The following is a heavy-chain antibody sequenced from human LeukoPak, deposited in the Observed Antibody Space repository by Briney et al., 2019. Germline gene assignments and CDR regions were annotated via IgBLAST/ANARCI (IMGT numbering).Heavy chain of an antibody. Sequence: GGSLRLSCAAFGFTFSSYWMHSLRHAPGKGLVWVSRINSDGSSTTYADSVKGRFTISRDNAKNTLYLQMNSLRTEDNATFYCVRQYSYDSSGYYPWDYWGQGTLVTVSS. V-gene: IGHV3-74*01. CDR3: VRQYSYDSSGYYPWDY. D-gene: IGHD3-22*01. CDR2: INSDGSST. CDR1: GFTFSSYW. J-gene: IGHJ4*02.